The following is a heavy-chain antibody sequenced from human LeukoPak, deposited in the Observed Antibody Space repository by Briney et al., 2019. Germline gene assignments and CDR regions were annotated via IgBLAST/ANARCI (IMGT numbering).Heavy chain of an antibody. CDR2: INHSGST. D-gene: IGHD6-19*01. V-gene: IGHV4-34*01. CDR3: ARGLSSGWYTRWFDP. J-gene: IGHJ5*02. CDR1: GGSFSGYY. Sequence: PSETLSLTCAVYGGSFSGYYWSWIRQPPGKGLEWIGVINHSGSTNYNPSLKSRVTISVDTSKNQFSLKLSSVTAADTAVYYCARGLSSGWYTRWFDPWGQGTLVTVSS.